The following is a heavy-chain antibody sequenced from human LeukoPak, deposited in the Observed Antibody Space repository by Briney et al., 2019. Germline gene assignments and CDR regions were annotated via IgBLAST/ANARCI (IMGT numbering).Heavy chain of an antibody. CDR1: GYSFTSYD. J-gene: IGHJ4*02. CDR2: MNPNSGNT. CDR3: ARGLYDILTGYADY. D-gene: IGHD3-9*01. V-gene: IGHV1-8*01. Sequence: ASVEVSCKASGYSFTSYDINWVRQATGQGLEWMGWMNPNSGNTGYAQKFQGRVTMTRNTSISTAYMELSSLRSEDMAVYYCARGLYDILTGYADYWGQGTLVTVSS.